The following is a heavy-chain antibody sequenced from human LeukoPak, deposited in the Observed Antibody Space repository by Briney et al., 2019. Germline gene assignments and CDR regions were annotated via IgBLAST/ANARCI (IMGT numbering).Heavy chain of an antibody. CDR1: GYTFTSYY. CDR3: ATKTMVRGVNLAFDI. CDR2: INPSGGST. D-gene: IGHD3-10*01. V-gene: IGHV1-46*01. J-gene: IGHJ3*02. Sequence: ASXXVSCKASGYTFTSYYMHWVRQAPGQGLEWMGIINPSGGSTSYAQKFQGRVTMTRDTSTSTVYMELSSLRSEDTAVYYCATKTMVRGVNLAFDIWGQGTMVTVSS.